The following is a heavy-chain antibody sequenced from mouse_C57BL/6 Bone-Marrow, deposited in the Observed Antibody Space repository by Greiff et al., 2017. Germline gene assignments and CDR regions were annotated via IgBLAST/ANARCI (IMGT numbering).Heavy chain of an antibody. CDR3: ATWVLYYGWFAY. Sequence: QVQLQQPGAELVKPGASVKMSCKASGYTFTSYWITWVKQRPGQGLEWIGDIYPGSGSTNYNEKFKSKATLTVETSSSTAYMQLSILTSEDSAVYYCATWVLYYGWFAYWGQGTLVTVSA. J-gene: IGHJ3*01. V-gene: IGHV1-55*01. CDR2: IYPGSGST. CDR1: GYTFTSYW. D-gene: IGHD1-1*01.